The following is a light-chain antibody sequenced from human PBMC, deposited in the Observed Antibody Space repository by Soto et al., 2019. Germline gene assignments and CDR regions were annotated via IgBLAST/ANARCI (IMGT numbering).Light chain of an antibody. CDR2: GAS. CDR1: QSVSSSY. V-gene: IGKV3-20*01. Sequence: EVLLTHSPRTLSLSPGGGATLSCRGSQSVSSSYLAWYQQKPGQAPRLLIYGASSRATGIPDRFSGSGSGTDFTLTISRLEPEDFAVYYCQQYGSSPRTFGQGTKVDIK. CDR3: QQYGSSPRT. J-gene: IGKJ1*01.